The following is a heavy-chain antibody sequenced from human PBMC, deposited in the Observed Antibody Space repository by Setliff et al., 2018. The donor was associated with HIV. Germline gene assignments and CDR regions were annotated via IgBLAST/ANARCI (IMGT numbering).Heavy chain of an antibody. Sequence: GGSLRLSCAASGFTFSSYGMHWVRQAPGKGLEWVAFIRYDGSNKYYADSVKGRFTISRDNSKNTLYLQMNSLRAEDTAVYYCAREALSRDGYSYFDYWGQGTLVTVSS. J-gene: IGHJ4*02. D-gene: IGHD5-12*01. V-gene: IGHV3-30*02. CDR1: GFTFSSYG. CDR2: IRYDGSNK. CDR3: AREALSRDGYSYFDY.